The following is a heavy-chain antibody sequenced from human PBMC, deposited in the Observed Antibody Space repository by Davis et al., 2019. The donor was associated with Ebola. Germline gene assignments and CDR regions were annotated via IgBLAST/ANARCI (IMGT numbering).Heavy chain of an antibody. CDR1: GGTLISYA. V-gene: IGHV1-18*01. Sequence: ASVTVSCKVAGGTLISYAVTWVRQAPGQGLEWMGWINTYNGYTDYAQKLQGRVTMTTDTSTSTVYMDLRSLSSDDTAVYYCARDGGTWWFDPWGQGTLVTVSS. J-gene: IGHJ5*02. D-gene: IGHD3-16*01. CDR3: ARDGGTWWFDP. CDR2: INTYNGYT.